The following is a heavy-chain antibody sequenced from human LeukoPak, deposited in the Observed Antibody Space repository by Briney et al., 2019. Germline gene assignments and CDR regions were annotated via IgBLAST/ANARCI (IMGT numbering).Heavy chain of an antibody. J-gene: IGHJ4*02. CDR1: GYTFTSYA. V-gene: IGHV1-18*01. D-gene: IGHD3-22*01. CDR2: ISAYNGNT. Sequence: ASVKVSCKASGYTFTSYAISWVRQAPGQGLEWLGWISAYNGNTHYAQKLQGRLTLTTDTSANTAYVELRSLRSDDTAVYFCVRDDYDSLPYYFDFWGQGTLVTVSS. CDR3: VRDDYDSLPYYFDF.